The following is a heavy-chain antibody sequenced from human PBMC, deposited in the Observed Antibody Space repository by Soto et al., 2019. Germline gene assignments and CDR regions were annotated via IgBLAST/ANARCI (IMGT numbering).Heavy chain of an antibody. D-gene: IGHD2-21*02. J-gene: IGHJ4*02. V-gene: IGHV1-58*02. CDR3: AADPYCGGDCYFDY. CDR2: IVVGSGNT. Sequence: ASVKVSCKASGYTFTSYGISWVRQAPGQGLEWIGWIVVGSGNTNYAQKFQERVTITRDMSTNTAYMELSSLRSEDTALYYCAADPYCGGDCYFDYWGQGIMVTVSS. CDR1: GYTFTSYG.